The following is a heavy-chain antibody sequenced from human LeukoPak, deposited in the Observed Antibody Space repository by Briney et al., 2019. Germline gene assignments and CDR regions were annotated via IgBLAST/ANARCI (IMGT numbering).Heavy chain of an antibody. CDR1: GYTFTSYD. V-gene: IGHV1-8*01. CDR2: MNPNSGNT. D-gene: IGHD6-19*01. CDR3: AKRYSNGLYPDFDY. J-gene: IGHJ4*02. Sequence: ASVKVSCKASGYTFTSYDINWVRQATGQGLEWMGWMNPNSGNTGYAQKFQGRLTLSRDTSISTAYMELSSLRSEDTAVYYCAKRYSNGLYPDFDYWGQGTLVTVSS.